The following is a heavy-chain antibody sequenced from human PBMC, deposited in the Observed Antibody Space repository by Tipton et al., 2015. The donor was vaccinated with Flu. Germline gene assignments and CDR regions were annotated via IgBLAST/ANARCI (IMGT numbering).Heavy chain of an antibody. J-gene: IGHJ4*02. D-gene: IGHD2-21*02. CDR1: GNSFSSYW. V-gene: IGHV5-51*03. CDR2: IYPDDSDT. CDR3: LRQNCGGDSYPDY. Sequence: QLVQSGVEVKKPGESLKISCKGSGNSFSSYWIGWVRQMAGKGLEWMWIIYPDDSDTKYSPSFQGQVTKTADKSISSAYLQWSSLKASDTAMYYCLRQNCGGDSYPDYWGQETLVTVSS.